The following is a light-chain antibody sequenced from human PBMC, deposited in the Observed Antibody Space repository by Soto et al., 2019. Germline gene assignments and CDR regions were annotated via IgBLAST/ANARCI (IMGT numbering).Light chain of an antibody. CDR2: GAS. CDR1: QSVSSN. Sequence: EIVMTQSPATLSVSPGERATLSCRAGQSVSSNLAWYQQKPGQAPRLLIYGASTRATGIPARFSGSGSGTEFTLTISSLQSEDFVVYYCQQYNNWPRTFGQGTKVEIK. V-gene: IGKV3-15*01. J-gene: IGKJ1*01. CDR3: QQYNNWPRT.